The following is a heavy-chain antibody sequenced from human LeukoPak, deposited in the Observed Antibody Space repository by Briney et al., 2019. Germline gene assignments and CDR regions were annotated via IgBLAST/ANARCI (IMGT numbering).Heavy chain of an antibody. J-gene: IGHJ4*02. V-gene: IGHV1-8*01. CDR3: ARSGNGYNFPFDF. CDR1: GYTFTSYD. CDR2: LNSNTGNT. D-gene: IGHD5-24*01. Sequence: GASVKVSCKASGYTFTSYDINWVRQATGQGLEWMGWLNSNTGNTGYAQKFQGRVTMTRNTSISAAYMELSSLRSEDTAVYYCARSGNGYNFPFDFWGQGTLVTVSS.